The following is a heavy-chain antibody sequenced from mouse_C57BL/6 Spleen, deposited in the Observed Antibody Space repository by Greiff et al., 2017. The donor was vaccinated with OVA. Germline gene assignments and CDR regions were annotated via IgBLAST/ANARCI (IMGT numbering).Heavy chain of an antibody. CDR2: IYPRSGNT. J-gene: IGHJ2*01. CDR1: GYTFTSYG. V-gene: IGHV1-81*01. Sequence: VKLMESGAELARPGASVKLSCKASGYTFTSYGISWVKQRTGQGLEWIGEIYPRSGNTYYNEKFKGKATLTADKSSSTAYMELRSLTSEDSAVYFCARDSSGPDYWGQGTTLTVSS. CDR3: ARDSSGPDY. D-gene: IGHD3-2*02.